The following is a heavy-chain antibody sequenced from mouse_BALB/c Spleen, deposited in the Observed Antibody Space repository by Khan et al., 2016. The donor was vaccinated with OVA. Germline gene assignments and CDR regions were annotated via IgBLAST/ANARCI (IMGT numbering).Heavy chain of an antibody. Sequence: EVQLKESGPGLVKPSQSLSLTCTVTGYSITSDYAWNWIRQFPGNKLEWMGYISYSGRTSYNPSLKSRISITRDTSKNQFFLQLNSVTTEDTATSYCARSVTITTVVATDFDYWGQGTPLTVSS. CDR3: ARSVTITTVVATDFDY. CDR2: ISYSGRT. J-gene: IGHJ2*01. CDR1: GYSITSDYA. V-gene: IGHV3-2*02. D-gene: IGHD1-1*01.